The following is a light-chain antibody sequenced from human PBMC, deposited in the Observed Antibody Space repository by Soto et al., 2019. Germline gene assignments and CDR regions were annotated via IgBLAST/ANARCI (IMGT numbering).Light chain of an antibody. V-gene: IGKV3-15*01. CDR3: QQYNNWPPYT. J-gene: IGKJ2*01. CDR2: GAS. CDR1: QSVSSN. Sequence: EIVMTQSPATLSVSRGERATLSCRASQSVSSNLAWYQQNPGQAPRLLIYGASTRATGIPARFSGSGSGTEFTLTISSLQSEDFAVYYCQQYNNWPPYTFGQGTKREIK.